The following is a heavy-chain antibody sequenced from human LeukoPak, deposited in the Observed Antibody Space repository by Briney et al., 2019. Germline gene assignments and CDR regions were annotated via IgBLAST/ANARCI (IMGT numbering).Heavy chain of an antibody. D-gene: IGHD4-23*01. Sequence: GGSLRLSCAASRFTFSNYGMHWVRQAPGEGLAWVAAISSDGSNDYYADSVKGRFTISRDNSKNTLFLQMNGLRPEDTAVYYCTKESLGPPARGSYRGPRLVDTSFDYWGQGTLVTVSS. CDR3: TKESLGPPARGSYRGPRLVDTSFDY. CDR1: RFTFSNYG. J-gene: IGHJ4*02. V-gene: IGHV3-30*18. CDR2: ISSDGSND.